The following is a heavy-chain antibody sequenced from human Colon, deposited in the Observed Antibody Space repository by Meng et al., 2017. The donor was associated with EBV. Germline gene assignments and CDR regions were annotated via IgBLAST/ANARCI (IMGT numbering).Heavy chain of an antibody. J-gene: IGHJ4*02. V-gene: IGHV3-30-3*01. CDR1: GFTFSSYS. Sequence: QVQLGEAGGGVVQPGRSLILSFAASGFTFSSYSMHWVRQAPGKGLEWVAVISSDGNTKYYADSVKGRFTISRDNSKSTVFLQANSLRPEDTAIYYCARERDITFWYFDYWVQGALVTVAS. D-gene: IGHD3-16*01. CDR2: ISSDGNTK. CDR3: ARERDITFWYFDY.